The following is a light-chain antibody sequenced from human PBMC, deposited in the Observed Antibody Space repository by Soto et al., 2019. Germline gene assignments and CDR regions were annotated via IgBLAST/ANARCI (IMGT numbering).Light chain of an antibody. J-gene: IGKJ1*01. V-gene: IGKV1-27*01. CDR3: QKYDTAPQT. CDR1: QGIIDY. CDR2: AAS. Sequence: DIQMTQSPSSLSASVGDTVTITCRASQGIIDYLAWYQQRPGKVPKLLIYAASTLQTGVPSRFSGSGAGTDFTLTISSLQPDDVATYYCQKYDTAPQTFGQGTRVEI.